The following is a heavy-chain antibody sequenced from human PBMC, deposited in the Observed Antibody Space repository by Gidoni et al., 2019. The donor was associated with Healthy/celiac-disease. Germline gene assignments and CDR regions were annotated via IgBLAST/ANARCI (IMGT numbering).Heavy chain of an antibody. Sequence: QVTLKESGPVLVQPTETLTLTCTVSGFSLSNARMGVGWIRQPPGKALEWLAHIFSNDEKSYSTSLKTRLTISKDTSKSQVVLTMTNMDPVDTATYYCARDIVVVPAAIRSYFYYYMDVWGKGTTVTVSS. CDR2: IFSNDEK. J-gene: IGHJ6*03. CDR3: ARDIVVVPAAIRSYFYYYMDV. CDR1: GFSLSNARMG. D-gene: IGHD2-2*02. V-gene: IGHV2-26*01.